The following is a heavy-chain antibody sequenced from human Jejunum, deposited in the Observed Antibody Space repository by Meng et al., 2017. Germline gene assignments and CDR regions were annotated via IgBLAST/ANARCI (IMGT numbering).Heavy chain of an antibody. CDR2: ISYSGST. J-gene: IGHJ4*02. V-gene: IGHV4-61*01. CDR1: RASVRSGSYF. D-gene: IGHD1-26*01. Sequence: ETLSLTCTVSRASVRSGSYFWSWFRQPPGKALEWIGYISYSGSTDYNPSLKSRVTVSVDTSKNKFSLNLTSVTSTDTAIYYCATFYSGAYRGYWGQGTRVTVSS. CDR3: ATFYSGAYRGY.